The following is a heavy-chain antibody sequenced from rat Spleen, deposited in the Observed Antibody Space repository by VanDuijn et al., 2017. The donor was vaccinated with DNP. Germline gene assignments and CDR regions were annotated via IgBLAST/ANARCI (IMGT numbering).Heavy chain of an antibody. CDR2: IRYDGGYT. Sequence: EVQLVESGGDLVQPGRSLKLFCAASGFTFSDYYMAWFRQAPRKGLEWVAYIRYDGGYTKYGDSVKGRFTISRDNAKNTLYLQMNSLRSEDMATYYCARWNSGHFDYWGQGVMVPVSS. CDR1: GFTFSDYY. J-gene: IGHJ2*01. D-gene: IGHD4-3*01. CDR3: ARWNSGHFDY. V-gene: IGHV5-22*01.